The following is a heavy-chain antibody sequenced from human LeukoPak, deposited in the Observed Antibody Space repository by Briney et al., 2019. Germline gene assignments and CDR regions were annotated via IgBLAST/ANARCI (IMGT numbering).Heavy chain of an antibody. V-gene: IGHV4-31*03. Sequence: PSQTLSLTCTVSGASISSGAYYWSWIRQHPGKGLQWIGYIYYSGTTYYNPSLQSRVIISLDTSKNQFSLKLSSVTAAGTALYFCARDRTGYFFDDWGQGTLVTVSS. J-gene: IGHJ4*02. CDR1: GASISSGAYY. CDR2: IYYSGTT. CDR3: ARDRTGYFFDD.